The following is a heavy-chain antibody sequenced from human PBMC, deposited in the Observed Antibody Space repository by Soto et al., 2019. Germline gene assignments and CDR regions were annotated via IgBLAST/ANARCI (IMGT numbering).Heavy chain of an antibody. Sequence: GASVKVSCKVSGYTLTELSMHWVRRAPGKGREWVGGFDPEDGETIYAQKFQGRVTMTEDTSTDTAYIELSSLRSEDTAVYYCATGKQTYYYDSSGPKDAFDIWGQGTMVTVSS. V-gene: IGHV1-24*01. CDR2: FDPEDGET. CDR1: GYTLTELS. J-gene: IGHJ3*02. D-gene: IGHD3-22*01. CDR3: ATGKQTYYYDSSGPKDAFDI.